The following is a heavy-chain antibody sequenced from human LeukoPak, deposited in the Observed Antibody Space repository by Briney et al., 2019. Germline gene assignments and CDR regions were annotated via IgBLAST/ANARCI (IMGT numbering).Heavy chain of an antibody. Sequence: GGSLRLSCATSGFTFGDYAMSWVRQAPGKGLEWVSTITGTGGTTYYADSVKGRFTISRDNSMDTLYLQMNSLRAEDTAVYYCAKRGYYYDSSAYYYFDYWGQGTLVTVSS. D-gene: IGHD3-22*01. J-gene: IGHJ4*02. CDR3: AKRGYYYDSSAYYYFDY. CDR1: GFTFGDYA. CDR2: ITGTGGTT. V-gene: IGHV3-23*01.